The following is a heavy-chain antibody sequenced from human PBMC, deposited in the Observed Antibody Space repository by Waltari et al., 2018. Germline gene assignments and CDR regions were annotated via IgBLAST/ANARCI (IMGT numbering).Heavy chain of an antibody. CDR3: ASLGQWLVD. J-gene: IGHJ4*02. D-gene: IGHD6-19*01. CDR1: DGSFSAFF. V-gene: IGHV4-34*01. Sequence: QVQLQQWGAGLLKPSETLSLTCAVYDGSFSAFFWSWVRQAPGKGLEWIGEINHGVKTDYNPSLKSRLFMSVDPSKNQFSLKLSSVTAADTAVYYCASLGQWLVDWGQGTLVTVSS. CDR2: INHGVKT.